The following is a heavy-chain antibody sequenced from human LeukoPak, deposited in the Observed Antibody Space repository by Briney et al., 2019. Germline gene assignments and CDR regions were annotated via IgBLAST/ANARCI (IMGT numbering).Heavy chain of an antibody. J-gene: IGHJ4*02. V-gene: IGHV3-21*01. Sequence: PSETLSLTCTVSGGSISSGDYYWSWVRQAPGKGLEWVSSISSSSSYIYYADSVKGRFTISRDNAKNSLYLQMNSLRAEDTAVYYCARSENTYWGQGTLVTVSS. CDR1: GGSISSGDYY. CDR2: ISSSSSYI. CDR3: ARSENTY. D-gene: IGHD3-3*01.